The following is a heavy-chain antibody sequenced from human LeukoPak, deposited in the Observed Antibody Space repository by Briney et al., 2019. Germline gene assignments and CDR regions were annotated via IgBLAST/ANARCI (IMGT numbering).Heavy chain of an antibody. D-gene: IGHD4-11*01. CDR3: ARVHSYYYYGMDV. J-gene: IGHJ6*02. Sequence: SETLSLTCTVSGGSISSYYWSWIRQPPGKGLEWIGYIYYIGSTNYNPSLKSRVTISVDTSKSQFSLKLSSVTAADTAVYYCARVHSYYYYGMDVWGQGTTVTVSS. CDR1: GGSISSYY. CDR2: IYYIGST. V-gene: IGHV4-59*01.